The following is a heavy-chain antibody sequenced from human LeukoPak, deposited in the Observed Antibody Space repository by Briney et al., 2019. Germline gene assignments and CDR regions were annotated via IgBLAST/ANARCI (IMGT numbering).Heavy chain of an antibody. V-gene: IGHV4-59*11. CDR3: ATIKRGNIFGYFDF. D-gene: IGHD5-18*01. Sequence: SETLSLTCAVSGASMNTHYWSWIRQPPGKGLEWIGYMLDTVTTKNNPSLKSRFTLSADTSKSQFSLRLTSVTAADTAVYCCATIKRGNIFGYFDFWGQGIPVTVSS. CDR1: GASMNTHY. J-gene: IGHJ4*02. CDR2: MLDTVTT.